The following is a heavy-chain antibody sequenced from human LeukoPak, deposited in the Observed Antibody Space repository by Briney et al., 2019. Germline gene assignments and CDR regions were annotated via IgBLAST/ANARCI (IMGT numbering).Heavy chain of an antibody. CDR2: IHYSGGT. J-gene: IGHJ5*02. CDR3: ARAQLYCRGSSCYPSWFDP. V-gene: IGHV4-59*01. D-gene: IGHD2-15*01. Sequence: PSETLSLTCTVSGGSINNYYWSWIRQPPGEVLEWIAYIHYSGGTNYSPSLKSRLIISVATSKNQFCLKVTSVTAADTAVYYCARAQLYCRGSSCYPSWFDPWGQGTLVTVSS. CDR1: GGSINNYY.